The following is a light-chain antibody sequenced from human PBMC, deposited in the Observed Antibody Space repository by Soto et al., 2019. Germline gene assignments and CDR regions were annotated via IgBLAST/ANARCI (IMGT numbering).Light chain of an antibody. CDR1: QSVTNY. V-gene: IGKV3-11*01. Sequence: EIVLTQSPAILSLYPGERATLSCRASQSVTNYLDWYQQKPGQAPRLLIYGASNRATGVPARFSGSGSGTAFTLTISSLEPEDFAVYYCLQRYNWPPFTFGQGTRLKIK. J-gene: IGKJ5*01. CDR2: GAS. CDR3: LQRYNWPPFT.